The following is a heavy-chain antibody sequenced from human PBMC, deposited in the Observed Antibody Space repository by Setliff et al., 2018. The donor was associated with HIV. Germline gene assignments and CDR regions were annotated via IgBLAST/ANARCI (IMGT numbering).Heavy chain of an antibody. V-gene: IGHV4-31*03. D-gene: IGHD3-10*01. J-gene: IGHJ5*02. CDR2: IYYSGST. CDR1: GGSISSGNYY. Sequence: SETLSLTCTVSGGSISSGNYYWSWIRQHPGKGLEWIGYIYYSGSTYYNPSLKSRVTMSVDTSKNQFSLKLSSVTAADTAVYYCAREGARHYGSGRYHSWFDPWGQGTQITVSS. CDR3: AREGARHYGSGRYHSWFDP.